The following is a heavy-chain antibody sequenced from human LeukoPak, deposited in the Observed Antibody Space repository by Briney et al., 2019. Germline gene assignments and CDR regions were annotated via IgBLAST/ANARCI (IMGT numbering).Heavy chain of an antibody. V-gene: IGHV1-2*02. CDR2: INPNSGGT. D-gene: IGHD2-2*01. Sequence: ASVTVSCKASGYTFTGYYMHWVRQAPGQGLEWMGWINPNSGGTNYAQKFQGRVTMTRDTSISTAYMELSRLRSDDTAVYYCARSRSIVVVPAAPFDYWGQGTMVTVSS. J-gene: IGHJ4*02. CDR1: GYTFTGYY. CDR3: ARSRSIVVVPAAPFDY.